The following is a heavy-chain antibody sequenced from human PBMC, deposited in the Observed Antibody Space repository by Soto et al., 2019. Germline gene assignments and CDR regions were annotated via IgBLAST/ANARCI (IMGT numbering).Heavy chain of an antibody. V-gene: IGHV1-18*01. CDR2: ISPYSCNT. CDR3: AIVDNYVTTTPQDV. Sequence: QVQLVQSGDEVRKPGSSVKVSCKASGYIFVNYGIAWVRQAPGQGLEWMGWISPYSCNTHYASKVQGRLTMTTDTSTSTAYMDMGSLTSDDTAVYYCAIVDNYVTTTPQDVWGQGTTVTVSS. D-gene: IGHD3-16*01. CDR1: GYIFVNYG. J-gene: IGHJ6*02.